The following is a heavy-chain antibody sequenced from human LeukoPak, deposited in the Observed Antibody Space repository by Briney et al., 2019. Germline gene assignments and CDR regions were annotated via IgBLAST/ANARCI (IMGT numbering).Heavy chain of an antibody. J-gene: IGHJ1*01. CDR1: GFTLGDYA. D-gene: IGHD6-13*01. Sequence: GGSVTLSCTTSGFTLGDYAVPWLRPAPGKGGEWVGFVRSKAYGGTTEYAASVKGRFSISRDDSKSIAYLQMNSLKTEDTAVYYCTRDRHSSNWYGYFQHWGQGTLVTVSS. CDR2: VRSKAYGGTT. V-gene: IGHV3-49*03. CDR3: TRDRHSSNWYGYFQH.